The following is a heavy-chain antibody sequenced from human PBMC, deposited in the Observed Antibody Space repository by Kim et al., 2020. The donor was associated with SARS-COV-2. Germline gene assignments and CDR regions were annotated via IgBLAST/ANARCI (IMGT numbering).Heavy chain of an antibody. CDR1: GFTFSSYG. CDR2: ISYDGSNK. V-gene: IGHV3-30*18. J-gene: IGHJ4*02. Sequence: GGSLRLSCAASGFTFSSYGMHWVRQAPGKGLEWVAVISYDGSNKYYADSVKGRFTISRDNSKNTLYLQMNSLRAEDTAVYYCAKGAGNYDSSGYDYWGQG. CDR3: AKGAGNYDSSGYDY. D-gene: IGHD3-22*01.